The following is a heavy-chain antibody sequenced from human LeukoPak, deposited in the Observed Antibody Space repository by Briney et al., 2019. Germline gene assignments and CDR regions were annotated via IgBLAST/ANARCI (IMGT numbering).Heavy chain of an antibody. J-gene: IGHJ5*02. Sequence: SETLSLTCTVSGGSISSYYWSWIRQPAGKGLEWIGRIYTSGSTNYNPSLKSRVTMSVDTSKNQFSLKLSSVTAADTAVYYCAREVPEGQRLNWFDPWGQGTLVTVSS. V-gene: IGHV4-4*07. CDR1: GGSISSYY. CDR2: IYTSGST. CDR3: AREVPEGQRLNWFDP.